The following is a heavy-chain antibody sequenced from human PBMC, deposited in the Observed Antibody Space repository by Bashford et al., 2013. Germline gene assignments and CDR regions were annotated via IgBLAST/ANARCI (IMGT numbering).Heavy chain of an antibody. V-gene: IGHV1-2*02. J-gene: IGHJ4*02. CDR3: TNTWGTWYGDY. CDR2: INPNSGAT. CDR1: GYTLTDYY. Sequence: ASVKVSCKASGYTLTDYYMHWVRQAPGQGLEWMGWINPNSGATNYAQKFQGRVTMTRDTSISTAYMELSRLRSDDTAVYYCTNTWGTWYGDYWGQGTLVTVSS. D-gene: IGHD6-13*01.